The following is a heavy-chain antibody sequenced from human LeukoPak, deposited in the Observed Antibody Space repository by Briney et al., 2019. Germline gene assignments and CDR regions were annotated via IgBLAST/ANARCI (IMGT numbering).Heavy chain of an antibody. Sequence: SETLSLTCTVSGGSISSYYWSRIRQPPGKGLEWIGYIYYSGSTNYNPSLKSRVTISVDTSKNQFSLKLSSVTAADTAVYYCARVGGYDGGDFDYWGQGTLVTVSS. V-gene: IGHV4-59*01. CDR2: IYYSGST. D-gene: IGHD5-12*01. CDR1: GGSISSYY. CDR3: ARVGGYDGGDFDY. J-gene: IGHJ4*02.